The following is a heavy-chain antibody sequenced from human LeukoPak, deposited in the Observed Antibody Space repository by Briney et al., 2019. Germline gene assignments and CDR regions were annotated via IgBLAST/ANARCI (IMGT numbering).Heavy chain of an antibody. CDR3: AKDRPAHFNTVTTPNGMDV. D-gene: IGHD4-17*01. CDR1: GFTFSSYA. V-gene: IGHV3-30*04. CDR2: VSKDVINK. Sequence: PGGSLRLSCAASGFTFSSYAMHWVRQAPGKGLEWVAVVSKDVINKYYADSVKGRFTISRDNSKNTLYLQMNSLRAEDTAVYYCAKDRPAHFNTVTTPNGMDVWGQGTTVTVSS. J-gene: IGHJ6*02.